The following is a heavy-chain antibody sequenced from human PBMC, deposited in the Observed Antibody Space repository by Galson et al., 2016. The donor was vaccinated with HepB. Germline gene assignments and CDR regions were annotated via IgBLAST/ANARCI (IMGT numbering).Heavy chain of an antibody. Sequence: SVKVSCKASGYTFTSYAIHWVRQAPGLRPEWMGWINTGSSYTHYSQKFQGRVTITRDTSTSTTNMELSSLRPVDTAMYYCARDSVPLITFGTPIGRFDFWGQGTPVTVSS. CDR3: ARDSVPLITFGTPIGRFDF. CDR1: GYTFTSYA. J-gene: IGHJ4*02. D-gene: IGHD3-16*01. CDR2: INTGSSYT. V-gene: IGHV1-3*04.